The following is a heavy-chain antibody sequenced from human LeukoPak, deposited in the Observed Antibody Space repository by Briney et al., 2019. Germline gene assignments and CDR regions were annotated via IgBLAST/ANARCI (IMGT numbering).Heavy chain of an antibody. CDR1: GFTFSGSA. CDR3: TSRLDYGDFYFDY. CDR2: IRSKANSYAT. D-gene: IGHD4-17*01. V-gene: IGHV3-73*01. J-gene: IGHJ4*02. Sequence: GGSLRLSCAASGFTFSGSAMHWVRQASGKGLEWDGRIRSKANSYATAYAASVKGRFTISRDDSKNTAYLQMNSLKTVDTAVYYCTSRLDYGDFYFDYWGRGTRVTVSS.